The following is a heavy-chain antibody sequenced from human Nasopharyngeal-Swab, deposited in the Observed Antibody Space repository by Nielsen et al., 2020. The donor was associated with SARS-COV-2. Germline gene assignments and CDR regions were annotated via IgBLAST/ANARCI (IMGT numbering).Heavy chain of an antibody. J-gene: IGHJ3*02. CDR3: ARSNSGSYSAAFDI. CDR2: ISYDGSNK. CDR1: GFTFDDYA. Sequence: GGSLRLSCAASGFTFDDYAMHWVRQAPGKGLEWVAVISYDGSNKYYADSVKGRFTISRDNSKNTLYLQMNSLRGEDTAVYYCARSNSGSYSAAFDIWGQGTMVTVSS. D-gene: IGHD1-26*01. V-gene: IGHV3-30-3*01.